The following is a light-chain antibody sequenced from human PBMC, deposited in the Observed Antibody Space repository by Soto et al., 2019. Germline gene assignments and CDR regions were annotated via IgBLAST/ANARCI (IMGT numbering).Light chain of an antibody. CDR2: EVS. CDR1: SSDVGSYNL. J-gene: IGLJ2*01. CDR3: CSYAGSGTFI. V-gene: IGLV2-23*02. Sequence: QSALTQPASVSGSPGQSITISCTGTSSDVGSYNLVSWYQQHPGKAPKLLIYEVSKRPSGVSNRFSGSKSGNTASLTISGLQAEDEADYYCCSYAGSGTFIFGGGTKLTVL.